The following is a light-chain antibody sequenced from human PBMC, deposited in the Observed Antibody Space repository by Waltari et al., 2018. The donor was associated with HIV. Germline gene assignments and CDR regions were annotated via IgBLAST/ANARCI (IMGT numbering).Light chain of an antibody. Sequence: QSALTQPASVSGSPGQSLTISCTGTSSDVGGYNYVSWYQQHPGKAPKLMIYEVSNLPSGVSHRFSGSKSGNTASLTISGLQAEDEADYYCSSFTSSSTLVVFGGGTKLTVL. CDR3: SSFTSSSTLVV. J-gene: IGLJ2*01. V-gene: IGLV2-14*01. CDR2: EVS. CDR1: SSDVGGYNY.